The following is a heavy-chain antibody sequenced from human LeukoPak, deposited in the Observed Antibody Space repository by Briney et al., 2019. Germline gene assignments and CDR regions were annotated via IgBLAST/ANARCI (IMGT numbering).Heavy chain of an antibody. CDR1: GFTFSGSA. D-gene: IGHD6-13*01. V-gene: IGHV3-73*01. CDR3: TRPQYSSSWYDSFDI. CDR2: IRSKANSYAT. Sequence: GGSLRPSCAASGFTFSGSAMHWVRQASGKGLEWVGRIRSKANSYATAYAASVKGRFTISRDDSKNTAYLQMNSLKTEDTAVYYCTRPQYSSSWYDSFDIWGQGTMVTVSS. J-gene: IGHJ3*02.